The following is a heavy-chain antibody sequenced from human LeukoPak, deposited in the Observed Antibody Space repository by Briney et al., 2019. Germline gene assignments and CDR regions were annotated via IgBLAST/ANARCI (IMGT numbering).Heavy chain of an antibody. CDR3: ARGKHLRYYDFWWVRPENNWFDP. V-gene: IGHV1-2*02. D-gene: IGHD3-3*01. CDR2: INPNSGGT. J-gene: IGHJ5*02. CDR1: GYTFTGYY. Sequence: RWASVKVSCKASGYTFTGYYMHWVRQAPGQGLEWMGWINPNSGGTNYAQKFQGRVTMTRDTSISTAYMELSRLRSDDTAVYYCARGKHLRYYDFWWVRPENNWFDPWGQGTLVAVSS.